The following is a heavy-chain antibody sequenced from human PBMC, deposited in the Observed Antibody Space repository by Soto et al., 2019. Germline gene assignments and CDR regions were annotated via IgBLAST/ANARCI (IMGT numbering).Heavy chain of an antibody. J-gene: IGHJ6*02. V-gene: IGHV3-9*01. CDR3: AKGEGGYDILTGYYYYYGMDV. D-gene: IGHD3-9*01. Sequence: GGSLRLSCAASGFTFDDYAMHWVRQAPGKGLEWVSGISWNSGSIGYADSVKGRFTISRDNAKNSLYLQMNSLRAEDTALYYCAKGEGGYDILTGYYYYYGMDVWGQGTTVTVSS. CDR2: ISWNSGSI. CDR1: GFTFDDYA.